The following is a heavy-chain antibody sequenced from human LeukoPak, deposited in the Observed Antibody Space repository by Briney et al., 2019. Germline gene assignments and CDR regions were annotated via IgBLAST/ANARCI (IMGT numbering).Heavy chain of an antibody. CDR2: IYRSGST. J-gene: IGHJ4*02. V-gene: IGHV4-59*12. CDR1: GGSISSYY. CDR3: ARAERWLQLYHFDY. D-gene: IGHD5-24*01. Sequence: SETLSLTCTVSGGSISSYYWSWIRQPPGKGLEWIGTIYRSGSTYYNPSLESRVTMSVATSKNQFSLRLTSVTAADTAVYFCARAERWLQLYHFDYWGQGILVTVSS.